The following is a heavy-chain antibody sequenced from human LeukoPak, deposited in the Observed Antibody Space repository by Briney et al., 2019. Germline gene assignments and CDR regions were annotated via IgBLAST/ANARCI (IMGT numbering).Heavy chain of an antibody. CDR3: ARVLFYSSGNKSNRVDY. J-gene: IGHJ4*02. V-gene: IGHV1-2*02. D-gene: IGHD6-19*01. Sequence: ASVKVSCKASGYTFTGYYIHWVRQAPGQGLEWMGWINPDSGGTNYAQKFQGRVTMARDTSIRTAYMELSRLRSDDTAVYYCARVLFYSSGNKSNRVDYWGQGTLVTVSS. CDR2: INPDSGGT. CDR1: GYTFTGYY.